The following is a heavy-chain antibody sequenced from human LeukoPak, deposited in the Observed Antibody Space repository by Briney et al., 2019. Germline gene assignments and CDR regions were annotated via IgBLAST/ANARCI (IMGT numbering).Heavy chain of an antibody. CDR2: FDPSTGGT. J-gene: IGHJ4*02. Sequence: ASVKVSCKASGYPFTGYSIHWVRQAPGQGLEWMGWFDPSTGGTNYAQKFQARVTMSGDTSTSTAYMELRSLRSDDTAVYYCARGFIPGAGGRLDYWGQGTLVTVSS. CDR3: ARGFIPGAGGRLDY. V-gene: IGHV1-2*02. D-gene: IGHD2-21*01. CDR1: GYPFTGYS.